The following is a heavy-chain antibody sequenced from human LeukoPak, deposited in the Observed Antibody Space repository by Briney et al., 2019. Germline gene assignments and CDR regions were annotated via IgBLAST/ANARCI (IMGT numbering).Heavy chain of an antibody. CDR1: GDSISTYY. Sequence: SETLSLICTVSGDSISTYYWSWIRQPPGKRLEWIGYINYSGITNYNPSLKSRVTISVDTSKNQFSLKLSSVTAADTAVYYCARGLWFAVPGAFDIWGRGTMVTVSS. CDR2: INYSGIT. J-gene: IGHJ3*02. D-gene: IGHD3-10*01. CDR3: ARGLWFAVPGAFDI. V-gene: IGHV4-59*01.